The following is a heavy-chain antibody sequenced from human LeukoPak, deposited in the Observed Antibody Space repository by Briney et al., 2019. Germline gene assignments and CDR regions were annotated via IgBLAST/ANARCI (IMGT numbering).Heavy chain of an antibody. CDR2: ISYDGSNK. CDR1: GFTFSSYA. J-gene: IGHJ4*02. Sequence: GRSLRLSCAASGFTFSSYAMHWVRQAPGKGLEWVAVISYDGSNKDYADSVKGRFTISRDNSKNTLYLQMNSLRAEDTAVYYCARGGYSYGSVKDFDYWGQGTLVTVSS. V-gene: IGHV3-30-3*01. D-gene: IGHD5-18*01. CDR3: ARGGYSYGSVKDFDY.